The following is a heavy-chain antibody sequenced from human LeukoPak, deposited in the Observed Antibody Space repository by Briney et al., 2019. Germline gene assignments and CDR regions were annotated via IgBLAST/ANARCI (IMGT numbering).Heavy chain of an antibody. V-gene: IGHV3-23*01. CDR3: ARGGEYGGNWWDWFDP. CDR2: ISGSGGST. Sequence: GGSLRLSCAASGFPLRSYGMSWVRQAPGKGLEWVSGISGSGGSTYYADSVKGRFTISRENAKNSMYLQMNSLRAGDTAVYYCARGGEYGGNWWDWFDPWGQGTLVTVSS. CDR1: GFPLRSYG. J-gene: IGHJ5*02. D-gene: IGHD4-23*01.